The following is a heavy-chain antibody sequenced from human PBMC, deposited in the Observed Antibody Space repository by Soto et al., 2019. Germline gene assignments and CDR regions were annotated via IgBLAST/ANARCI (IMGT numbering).Heavy chain of an antibody. CDR1: GYTFTSYG. J-gene: IGHJ4*02. CDR2: ISAYNGNT. V-gene: IGHV1-18*01. D-gene: IGHD2-15*01. CDR3: ARDVGRYCSGGSCYFGY. Sequence: ASVKVSCKASGYTFTSYGISWVRQAPGQGLEWMGWISAYNGNTNYAQKLQGRVTMTTDTSTSTAYMELRSLRSDDTAVYYCARDVGRYCSGGSCYFGYWGQGTLVTVSS.